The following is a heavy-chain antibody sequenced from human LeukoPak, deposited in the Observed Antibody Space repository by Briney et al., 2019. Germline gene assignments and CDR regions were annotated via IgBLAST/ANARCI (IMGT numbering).Heavy chain of an antibody. CDR1: GFTFSSYG. D-gene: IGHD5-12*01. CDR2: ISFDESSE. Sequence: RPGGSLRLSCAASGFTFSSYGMHWVRQAPGKGLEWVALISFDESSEYYADSVKGRFSISRDNSKNTLYLQMNNARVDDTAVYYCAKEVGYGSPYFDYWGQGTLVTVSS. CDR3: AKEVGYGSPYFDY. J-gene: IGHJ4*02. V-gene: IGHV3-30*18.